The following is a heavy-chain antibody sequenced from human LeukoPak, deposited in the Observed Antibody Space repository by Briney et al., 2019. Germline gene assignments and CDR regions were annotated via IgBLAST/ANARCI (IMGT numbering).Heavy chain of an antibody. Sequence: ASVTVSCTASGGTFSSYAISWVRQAPGQGLEWMGGIIPIFGTANYAQKFQGRVTITADESTSTAYMELSSLRSEDTAVYYCARAYYDSSGPGGYDYWGQGTLVTVSS. CDR3: ARAYYDSSGPGGYDY. J-gene: IGHJ4*02. V-gene: IGHV1-69*13. CDR2: IIPIFGTA. D-gene: IGHD3-22*01. CDR1: GGTFSSYA.